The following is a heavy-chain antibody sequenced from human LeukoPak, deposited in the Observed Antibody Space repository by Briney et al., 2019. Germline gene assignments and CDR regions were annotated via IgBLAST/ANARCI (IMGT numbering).Heavy chain of an antibody. V-gene: IGHV3-7*01. CDR1: GFTFSSYW. Sequence: ESLKISCAASGFTFSSYWMSWVRQAPGKGLEWVANIKQDGSEKYYVDSVKGRFTISRDNAKNSLYLQMNSLRAEDTAVYYCARELDAFDIWGQGTMVTVSS. CDR3: ARELDAFDI. J-gene: IGHJ3*02. CDR2: IKQDGSEK.